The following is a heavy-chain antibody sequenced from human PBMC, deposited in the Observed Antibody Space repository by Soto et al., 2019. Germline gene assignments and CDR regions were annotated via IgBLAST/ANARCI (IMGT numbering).Heavy chain of an antibody. CDR3: AKVLGGRIQLMYYYYYGMDV. J-gene: IGHJ6*02. CDR1: GFTFSSYA. V-gene: IGHV3-23*01. D-gene: IGHD5-18*01. Sequence: GGSLRLSCAASGFTFSSYAMSWVRQAPGKGLEWVSAISGSGGSTYYADSVKGRFTISRDNSKNTLYLQMNSLRAEDTAVYYCAKVLGGRIQLMYYYYYGMDVWGQGTTVTVSS. CDR2: ISGSGGST.